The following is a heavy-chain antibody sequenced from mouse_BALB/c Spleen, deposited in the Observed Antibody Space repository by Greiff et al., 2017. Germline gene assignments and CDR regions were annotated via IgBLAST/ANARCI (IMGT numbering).Heavy chain of an antibody. V-gene: IGHV14-3*02. CDR1: GFNIKDTY. CDR2: IDPANGNT. Sequence: DVKLQESGAELVKPGASVKLSCTASGFNIKDTYMHWVKQRPEQGLEWIGRIDPANGNTKYDPKFQGKATITADTSSNTAYLQLSSLTSEDTAVYYCARDYAMDYWGQGTSVTVSS. J-gene: IGHJ4*01. CDR3: ARDYAMDY.